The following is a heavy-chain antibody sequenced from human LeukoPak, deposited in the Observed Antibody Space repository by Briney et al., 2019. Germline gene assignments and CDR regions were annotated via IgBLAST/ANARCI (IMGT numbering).Heavy chain of an antibody. Sequence: PGRSLRPSCAASGFTFSSYGMHWVRQAPGKGLEWVAVISYDGSNKYYADSVKGRFTISRDNSKNTLYLQMNSLRAEDTAVYYCAKDVYDSSGYLDYWGQGTLVTVSS. D-gene: IGHD3-22*01. CDR3: AKDVYDSSGYLDY. J-gene: IGHJ4*02. CDR2: ISYDGSNK. V-gene: IGHV3-30*18. CDR1: GFTFSSYG.